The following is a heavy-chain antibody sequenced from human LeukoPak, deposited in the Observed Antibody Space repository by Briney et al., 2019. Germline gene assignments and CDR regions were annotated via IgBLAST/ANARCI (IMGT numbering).Heavy chain of an antibody. D-gene: IGHD3-22*01. J-gene: IGHJ4*02. Sequence: GGSLRLSCAASGFTFSNYAMNWVRQAPGKGLEWVSSISGSSTYIYYAGSVKGRFTISRDNAKNSLYLQINSLRAEDTAIYYCARRGYYDSSGYDYWGQGTLVTVSS. V-gene: IGHV3-21*01. CDR3: ARRGYYDSSGYDY. CDR2: ISGSSTYI. CDR1: GFTFSNYA.